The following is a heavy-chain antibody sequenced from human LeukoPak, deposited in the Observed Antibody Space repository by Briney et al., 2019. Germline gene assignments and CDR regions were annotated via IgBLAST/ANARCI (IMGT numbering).Heavy chain of an antibody. CDR1: GGSISSGGYY. D-gene: IGHD3-16*01. CDR3: CRLITFGGVIAH. Sequence: PSETLSLTCTVSGGSISSGGYYWSWIRQHPGRGLEWIGYIYYSGSTYYNPSLKSRVTISVDTSKNLFSLKLSSVTAADTAVYYCCRLITFGGVIAHWGQGTLVTVSS. CDR2: IYYSGST. V-gene: IGHV4-31*03. J-gene: IGHJ5*02.